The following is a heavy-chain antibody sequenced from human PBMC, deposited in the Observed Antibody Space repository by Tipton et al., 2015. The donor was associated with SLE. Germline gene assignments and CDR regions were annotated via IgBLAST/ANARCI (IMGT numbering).Heavy chain of an antibody. CDR3: ARGREAVAGTSDAFDI. V-gene: IGHV4-38-2*01. CDR1: GYSISSGYY. CDR2: IYHSGST. Sequence: TLSLTCAVSGYSISSGYYWGWIRQPPGKGLEWIGSIYHSGSTNYNPSLKSRVTISVDTSKNQFSLKLSSVTATDTAVYYCARGREAVAGTSDAFDIWGQGTMVTVSS. J-gene: IGHJ3*02. D-gene: IGHD6-19*01.